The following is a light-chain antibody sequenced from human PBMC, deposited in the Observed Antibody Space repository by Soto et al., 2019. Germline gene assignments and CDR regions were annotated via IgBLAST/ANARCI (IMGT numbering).Light chain of an antibody. J-gene: IGLJ3*02. Sequence: QSALTQPASVSGSPGQSITISCTGTSSDVGGYNYVSWYQQHPGKAPKLMIYEVTNRPSGVSNRFSGSKSGNTASLTISGLQAEDGADYYCCSYTSSSTRVFGGGTKLTVL. CDR1: SSDVGGYNY. V-gene: IGLV2-14*01. CDR2: EVT. CDR3: CSYTSSSTRV.